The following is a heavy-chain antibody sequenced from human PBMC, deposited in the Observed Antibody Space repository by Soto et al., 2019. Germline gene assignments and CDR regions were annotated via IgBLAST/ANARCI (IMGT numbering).Heavy chain of an antibody. Sequence: SETLSLTCTVSGGSISSYYWSWIRQPPGKGLEWIGYIYYSGSTNYNPSLKSRVTISVDTSKNQFSLKLSSVTAADTAVYYCARGGRGSGKFYVQASYYFDYWGQGTLVTVSS. CDR3: ARGGRGSGKFYVQASYYFDY. J-gene: IGHJ4*02. V-gene: IGHV4-59*01. D-gene: IGHD3-10*01. CDR1: GGSISSYY. CDR2: IYYSGST.